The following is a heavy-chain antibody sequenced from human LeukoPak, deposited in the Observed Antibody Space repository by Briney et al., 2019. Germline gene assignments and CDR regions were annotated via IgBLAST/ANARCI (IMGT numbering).Heavy chain of an antibody. V-gene: IGHV4-59*01. Sequence: EXLSLTCTVSGGSISSYYWSWIRQPPGKGLEWIGYIYYSGSTNYNPSLKSRVTISVDTSKNQFSLKLSSVTAADTAVYYCARIVDTAMVYYYYYMDVWGKGTTVTVSS. CDR2: IYYSGST. CDR1: GGSISSYY. D-gene: IGHD5-18*01. CDR3: ARIVDTAMVYYYYYMDV. J-gene: IGHJ6*03.